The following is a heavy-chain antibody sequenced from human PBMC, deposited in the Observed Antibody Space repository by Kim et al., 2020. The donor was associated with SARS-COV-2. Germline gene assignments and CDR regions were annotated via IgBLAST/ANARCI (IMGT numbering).Heavy chain of an antibody. Sequence: GGSLRLSCAASGFTVSSNYMSWVRQAPRKGLEWVSVIYTGGDTYYVDSVKGRFTISRDNSQNTVYLQMNSLRVEDTAVYYCARGHLWFGDPGGYYYGMDVWGQGTTVTVSS. CDR3: ARGHLWFGDPGGYYYGMDV. D-gene: IGHD3-10*01. V-gene: IGHV3-53*01. CDR1: GFTVSSNY. J-gene: IGHJ6*02. CDR2: IYTGGDT.